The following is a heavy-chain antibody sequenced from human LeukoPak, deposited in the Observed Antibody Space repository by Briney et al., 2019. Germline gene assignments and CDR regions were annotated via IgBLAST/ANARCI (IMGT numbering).Heavy chain of an antibody. D-gene: IGHD2-2*02. J-gene: IGHJ4*02. Sequence: GESLQISCKGSGYSFTNYSIGWVRQMPGKGLEWMGIIYPGDSDTRYSPSLQGQVTISADKSISTAYLQWSSLKASDTGMYYCARQDTVSHHLLYEYYFDYWGQGTLVTVFS. CDR3: ARQDTVSHHLLYEYYFDY. CDR1: GYSFTNYS. V-gene: IGHV5-51*01. CDR2: IYPGDSDT.